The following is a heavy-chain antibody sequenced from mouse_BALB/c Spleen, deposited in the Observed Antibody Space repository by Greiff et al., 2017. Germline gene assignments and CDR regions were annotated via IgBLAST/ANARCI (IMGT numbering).Heavy chain of an antibody. D-gene: IGHD2-10*02. CDR1: EYEFPSHD. CDR3: ARPEYGNAWFAY. CDR2: INSDGGST. V-gene: IGHV5-2*01. J-gene: IGHJ3*01. Sequence: EVKLMESGGGLVQPGESLKLSCESNEYEFPSHDMSWVRKTPEKRLELVAAINSDGGSTYYPDTMERRFIISRDNAKKTLYLQLSSLRSEDTALYYCARPEYGNAWFAYWGQGTLVTVSA.